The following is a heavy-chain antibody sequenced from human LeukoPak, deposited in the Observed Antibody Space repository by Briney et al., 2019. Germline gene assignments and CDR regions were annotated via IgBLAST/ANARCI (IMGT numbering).Heavy chain of an antibody. CDR1: GFTFTNYG. J-gene: IGHJ4*02. CDR3: ARGLVGATLAFDY. D-gene: IGHD1-26*01. CDR2: IYSGGST. Sequence: SCKASGFTFTNYGITWVRQAPGKGLEWVSVIYSGGSTYYADSVKGRFTISRDNSKNTLYLQLNSLRAEDTAVYYCARGLVGATLAFDYWGQGTLVTVSS. V-gene: IGHV3-66*01.